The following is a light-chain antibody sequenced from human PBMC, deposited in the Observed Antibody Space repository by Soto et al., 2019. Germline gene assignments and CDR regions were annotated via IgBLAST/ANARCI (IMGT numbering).Light chain of an antibody. J-gene: IGKJ2*01. CDR3: QQSDSTPYT. CDR1: QTISTF. Sequence: DIQMTQSPSSLSASVGDRVTITCRASQTISTFLNWYQQKPGKAPKLLIYTASRLQSGVPSRFSGSGSGTDFTLTINSLQPEDFATYFCQQSDSTPYTFGQGTKLDI. CDR2: TAS. V-gene: IGKV1-39*01.